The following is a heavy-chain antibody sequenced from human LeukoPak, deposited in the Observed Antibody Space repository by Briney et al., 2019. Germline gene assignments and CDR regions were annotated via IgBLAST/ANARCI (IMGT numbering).Heavy chain of an antibody. CDR2: INEDGTSA. CDR1: GFGFSVYW. D-gene: IGHD5-18*01. V-gene: IGHV3-74*01. Sequence: GESLRLSCAASGFGFSVYWMHWVRQPPGKGLVWGAHINEDGTSASHAHYVKGRFTISRDNAKNTLYLQMNSLTVEDTAVYYCARVPTNSYGFGQWGQGSLVTVSS. J-gene: IGHJ4*02. CDR3: ARVPTNSYGFGQ.